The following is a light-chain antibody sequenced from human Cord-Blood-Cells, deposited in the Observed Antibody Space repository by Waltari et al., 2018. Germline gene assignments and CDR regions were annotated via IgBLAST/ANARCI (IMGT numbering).Light chain of an antibody. CDR1: SSDGGGYNH. V-gene: IGLV2-11*01. CDR2: DVS. J-gene: IGLJ3*02. Sequence: QSALTQPRSVSGSPGQSVTISCTGTSSDGGGYNHVSWYQQHPGKAPKLMIYDVSKRPSGVPDRFSGSKSGNTASLTISGLQAEDEADYYCCSYAGSYTWVFGGGTKLTVL. CDR3: CSYAGSYTWV.